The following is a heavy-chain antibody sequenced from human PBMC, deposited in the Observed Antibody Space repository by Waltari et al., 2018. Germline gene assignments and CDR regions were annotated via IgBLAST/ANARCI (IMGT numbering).Heavy chain of an antibody. D-gene: IGHD3-10*01. J-gene: IGHJ3*02. CDR2: IYTSGST. CDR3: AREVIDAFDI. V-gene: IGHV4-61*02. Sequence: QVQLQESGPGLVKTSQTLSLTCTVTGGSLSSGSYYWSWIRQPAGKGLEWIGRIYTSGSTNYNPSLKSRVTISVDTSKNQFSLKLSSVTAADTAVYYCAREVIDAFDIWGQGTMVTVSS. CDR1: GGSLSSGSYY.